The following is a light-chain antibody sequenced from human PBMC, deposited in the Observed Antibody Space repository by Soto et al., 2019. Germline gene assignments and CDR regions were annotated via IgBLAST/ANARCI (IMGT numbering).Light chain of an antibody. Sequence: VSLGERATINCKSSQSVLYSSNNKNYLAWYQQKPGQPPKLLIYWASTRESGVPDRFSGSGSGTDFTLTISSLQAEDVAVYYCQQYYSTPHTFGQGTKLEIK. CDR3: QQYYSTPHT. CDR1: QSVLYSSNNKNY. V-gene: IGKV4-1*01. J-gene: IGKJ2*01. CDR2: WAS.